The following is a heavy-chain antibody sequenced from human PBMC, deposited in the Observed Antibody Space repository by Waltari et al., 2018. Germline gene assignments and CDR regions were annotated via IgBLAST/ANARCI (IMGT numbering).Heavy chain of an antibody. CDR3: ARTTYYYDSSGYYLDY. CDR2: IIPILGIA. Sequence: QVQLVQSGAEVKKPGSSVKDSCKASGGTFSSYTISWVRQAPGQGLEWMGRIIPILGIANYAQKFQGRVTITADKSTSTAYMELSSLRSEDTAVYYCARTTYYYDSSGYYLDYWGQGTLVTVSS. CDR1: GGTFSSYT. J-gene: IGHJ4*02. V-gene: IGHV1-69*02. D-gene: IGHD3-22*01.